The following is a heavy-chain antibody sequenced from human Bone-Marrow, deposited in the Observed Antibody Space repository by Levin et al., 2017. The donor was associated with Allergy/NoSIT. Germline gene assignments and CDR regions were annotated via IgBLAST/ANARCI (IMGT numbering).Heavy chain of an antibody. CDR3: ARGEVRAIQGFDL. CDR1: GGSITTGGNS. CDR2: TYHSGTT. D-gene: IGHD3-10*01. Sequence: SQTLSLTCAVSGGSITTGGNSWNWIRQPPGKGLEWIGYTYHSGTTFYNPSLKSRVTISVDRTKNQFSLMLTSVTAADTAVYYCARGEVRAIQGFDLWGQGTLVTVSS. J-gene: IGHJ4*02. V-gene: IGHV4-30-2*01.